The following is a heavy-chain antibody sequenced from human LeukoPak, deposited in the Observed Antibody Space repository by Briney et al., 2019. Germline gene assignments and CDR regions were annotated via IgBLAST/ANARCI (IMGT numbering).Heavy chain of an antibody. CDR3: ARDPVEWELLLDY. CDR1: GFTFSSYW. Sequence: GGSLRLSCAASGFTFSSYWMNWVRQAPGKRPEWVANMNIDGSEKHYADSVKGRFFISRDNARNLVYLQMASLRVEDTAIYYCARDPVEWELLLDYWGQETPVTVSS. D-gene: IGHD1-26*01. CDR2: MNIDGSEK. J-gene: IGHJ4*02. V-gene: IGHV3-7*03.